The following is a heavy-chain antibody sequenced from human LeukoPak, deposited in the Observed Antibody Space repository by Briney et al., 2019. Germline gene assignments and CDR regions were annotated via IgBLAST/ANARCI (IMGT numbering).Heavy chain of an antibody. CDR1: GYTFTGNY. V-gene: IGHV1-2*02. CDR2: INPNSGGT. CDR3: ARDRRYSYGYSNWFDP. D-gene: IGHD5-18*01. Sequence: ASVKVSCKASGYTFTGNYMHWVRQAPGQGLEWMGWINPNSGGTNYAQKFQGRVTMTRDTSISTAYMELSRLRSDDPAVYYCARDRRYSYGYSNWFDPWGQGTLVTVSS. J-gene: IGHJ5*02.